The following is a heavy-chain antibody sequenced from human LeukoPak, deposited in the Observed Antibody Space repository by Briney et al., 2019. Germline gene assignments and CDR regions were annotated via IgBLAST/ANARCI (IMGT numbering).Heavy chain of an antibody. D-gene: IGHD6-13*01. Sequence: GESLKISCKGSGYSFTSYWIGWVRQMPGKGLEWMGIIYPGDSDTRYSPSFQGQVTISADKSISTAYLQWSSLKASDTAMYYCARGRDSSSWLFYFDYWGQGTLVTVSS. V-gene: IGHV5-51*01. J-gene: IGHJ4*02. CDR2: IYPGDSDT. CDR1: GYSFTSYW. CDR3: ARGRDSSSWLFYFDY.